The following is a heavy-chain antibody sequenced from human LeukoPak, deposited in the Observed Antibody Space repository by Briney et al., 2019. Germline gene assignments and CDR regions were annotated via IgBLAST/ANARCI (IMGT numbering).Heavy chain of an antibody. D-gene: IGHD4-17*01. CDR2: ISWNSGSI. V-gene: IGHV3-9*01. Sequence: GRSLRLSCAASGFTFDDYAMHWVRQAPGKGLEWVSGISWNSGSIGYADSVKGRFTISRDNAKNSLYLQMNSLRAEDTALYYCAKARYGDYAGYLDYWGQGTLVTVSS. CDR1: GFTFDDYA. J-gene: IGHJ4*02. CDR3: AKARYGDYAGYLDY.